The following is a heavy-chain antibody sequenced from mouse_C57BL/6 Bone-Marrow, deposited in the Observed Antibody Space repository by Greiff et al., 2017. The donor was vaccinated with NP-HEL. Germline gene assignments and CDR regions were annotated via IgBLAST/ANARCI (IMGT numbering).Heavy chain of an antibody. Sequence: VHLVESGPGLVAPSQSLSITCTVSGFSLTSYGVDWVRQSPGKGLEWLGVIWGVGSTNYNSALKSSLSISKDNSKSQAFLKMNSLQTDDAAMDKCARTGSSYGFAYWGQGTPVTVSA. J-gene: IGHJ3*01. CDR2: IWGVGST. D-gene: IGHD1-1*01. CDR3: ARTGSSYGFAY. CDR1: GFSLTSYG. V-gene: IGHV2-6*01.